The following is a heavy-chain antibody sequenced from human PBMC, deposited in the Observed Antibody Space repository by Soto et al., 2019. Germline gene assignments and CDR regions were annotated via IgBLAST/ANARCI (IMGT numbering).Heavy chain of an antibody. CDR3: AREPTTASTVNWFDP. CDR2: VYTSGYS. J-gene: IGHJ5*02. D-gene: IGHD4-17*01. Sequence: VQLQESGPGLVKPSETLSLICTVSGGSISSDYLSWIRQPAGKGLEWIGRVYTSGYSNSNPSLKSRFTKSVDTSKKQFSLNLSSVTAADTAVYYCAREPTTASTVNWFDPWGQGTLVTVSS. V-gene: IGHV4-4*07. CDR1: GGSISSDY.